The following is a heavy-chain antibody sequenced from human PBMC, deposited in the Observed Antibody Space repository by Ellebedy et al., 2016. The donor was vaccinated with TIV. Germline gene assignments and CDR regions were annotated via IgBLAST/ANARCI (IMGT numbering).Heavy chain of an antibody. V-gene: IGHV4-59*01. J-gene: IGHJ5*02. CDR2: VYYSGST. Sequence: SETLSLTXTVSGGALNHYYWTWVRQPPGKGLEWIGNVYYSGSTTYNPSLKSRVTISADTSRNQFSLELTSVTSADTAVYYCARHRGYNILTNSYKEGIDPWGQGALVTVSS. CDR1: GGALNHYY. D-gene: IGHD3-9*01. CDR3: ARHRGYNILTNSYKEGIDP.